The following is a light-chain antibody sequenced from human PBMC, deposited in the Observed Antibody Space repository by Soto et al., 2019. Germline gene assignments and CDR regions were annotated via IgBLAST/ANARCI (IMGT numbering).Light chain of an antibody. CDR3: QQYVSSPYFN. CDR1: QSVSSSY. J-gene: IGKJ3*01. V-gene: IGKV3-20*01. Sequence: EIVLTQSPGTLSLSPGERATLSCRASQSVSSSYLAWYQQKPGQAPRLLIYGASSRATGIPDRFSGSGSGTDFTLTISRLEPEDFAVYYCQQYVSSPYFNFGPGTKVDIK. CDR2: GAS.